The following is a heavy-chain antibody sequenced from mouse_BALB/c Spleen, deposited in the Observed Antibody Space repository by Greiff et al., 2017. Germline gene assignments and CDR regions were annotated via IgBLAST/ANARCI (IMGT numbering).Heavy chain of an antibody. CDR1: GFTFSSFG. V-gene: IGHV5-17*02. D-gene: IGHD1-1*01. CDR3: ARGITTVVPGFAY. CDR2: ISSGSSTI. J-gene: IGHJ3*01. Sequence: EVKVVESGGGLVQPGGSRKLSCAASGFTFSSFGMHWVRQAPEKGLEWVAYISSGSSTIYYADTVKGRFTISRDNPKNTLFLQMTSLRSEDTAMYYCARGITTVVPGFAYWGQGTLVTVSA.